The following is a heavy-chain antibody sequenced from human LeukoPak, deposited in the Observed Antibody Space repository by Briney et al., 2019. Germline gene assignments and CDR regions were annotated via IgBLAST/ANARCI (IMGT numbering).Heavy chain of an antibody. CDR1: GFTFTSYS. V-gene: IGHV3-30*04. J-gene: IGHJ4*02. D-gene: IGHD6-13*01. Sequence: GGSLRLSCAASGFTFTSYSMNWVRQAPGKGLEWVAVTSYDGRNKYYADSVKGRFTISRDNSKNTLYLQVDGLRAEDTAVYYCARPRGGDIAAALGYWGQGTLVTVSS. CDR2: TSYDGRNK. CDR3: ARPRGGDIAAALGY.